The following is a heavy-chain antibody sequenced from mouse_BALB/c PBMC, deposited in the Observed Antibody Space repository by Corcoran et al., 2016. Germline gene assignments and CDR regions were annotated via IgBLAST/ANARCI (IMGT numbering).Heavy chain of an antibody. CDR3: ARLYPGIAMDY. CDR2: INPYNDGT. J-gene: IGHJ4*01. V-gene: IGHV1S136*01. CDR1: GYTFTSYV. Sequence: EVQLQQSGPELVKTGASVKMSCKASGYTFTSYVMHWVKQKPGQGLEWIGYINPYNDGTKYNEKFKGKATLTSDKSSITAYMELSSLTSEDSAVYYCARLYPGIAMDYWGQGTSVTVSS.